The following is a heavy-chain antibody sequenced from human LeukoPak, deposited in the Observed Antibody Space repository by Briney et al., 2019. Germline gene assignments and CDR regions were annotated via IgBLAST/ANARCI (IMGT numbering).Heavy chain of an antibody. CDR2: IKHNGDEL. D-gene: IGHD5-18*01. J-gene: IGHJ4*02. CDR1: GFTFSSYW. CDR3: AKNTGQTSEYSFGFNY. V-gene: IGHV3-7*03. Sequence: PGGSLRLSCAASGFTFSSYWMTWVRQAPGKGLEWVANIKHNGDELNYVDSVEDRFTISRDNAKNSLYLHMTSLRAEDTAVYYCAKNTGQTSEYSFGFNYWGQGTLVTVSS.